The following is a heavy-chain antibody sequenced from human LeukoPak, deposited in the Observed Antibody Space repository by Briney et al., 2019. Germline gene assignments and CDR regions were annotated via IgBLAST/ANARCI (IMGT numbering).Heavy chain of an antibody. J-gene: IGHJ4*02. CDR2: TYYKSKWYN. D-gene: IGHD2-8*01. V-gene: IGHV6-1*01. CDR1: GDSVSSNSAT. Sequence: SQTLSLTCAISGDSVSSNSATWNWISQSPSRGLEWLGRTYYKSKWYNEYAIPVRSRITINPDTSKNQFSLQLNSVTPEDTAVYYCARSHNGYVDYWGQGTLVTVSS. CDR3: ARSHNGYVDY.